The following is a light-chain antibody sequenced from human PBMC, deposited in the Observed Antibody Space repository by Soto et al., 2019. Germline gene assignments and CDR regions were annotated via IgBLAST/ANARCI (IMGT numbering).Light chain of an antibody. CDR3: QHYNDYSRA. CDR1: QSISSW. Sequence: DVQMTQSPSTLSASIGDRVTITCRASQSISSWLAWYQQKPGKAPELLIYKAYTLESGVPSRFSGSGSGTEFTLTISSLQPDDFATYYCQHYNDYSRAFGQGTRVEIK. J-gene: IGKJ1*01. CDR2: KAY. V-gene: IGKV1-5*03.